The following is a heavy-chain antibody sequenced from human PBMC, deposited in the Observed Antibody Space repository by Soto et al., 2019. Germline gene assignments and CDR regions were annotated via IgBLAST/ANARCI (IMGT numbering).Heavy chain of an antibody. V-gene: IGHV3-23*01. Sequence: GGSLRLSCAASGFTFSSYAMSWVRQAPGKGLEWVSAISGSGGSTYYADSVKGRFTISRDNSKNTLYLQMNSLRAGDTAVYYCAKPRSILTMLGVVPDKTLAFESWGKGTMVTVSS. CDR3: AKPRSILTMLGVVPDKTLAFES. D-gene: IGHD3-3*01. CDR2: ISGSGGST. J-gene: IGHJ3*02. CDR1: GFTFSSYA.